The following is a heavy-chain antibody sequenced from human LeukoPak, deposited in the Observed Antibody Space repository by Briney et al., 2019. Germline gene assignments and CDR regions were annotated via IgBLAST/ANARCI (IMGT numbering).Heavy chain of an antibody. Sequence: KSSETLSLTCAVYGGSFSGYYWSWIRQPPGKGLEWIGEINHSGSTNYNPSLKSRVTISVDTSKNQFSLKLNSVTAADTAVYYCSLGYSYGLFDYWGQGTLVTVSS. D-gene: IGHD5-18*01. CDR1: GGSFSGYY. CDR3: SLGYSYGLFDY. CDR2: INHSGST. V-gene: IGHV4-34*01. J-gene: IGHJ4*02.